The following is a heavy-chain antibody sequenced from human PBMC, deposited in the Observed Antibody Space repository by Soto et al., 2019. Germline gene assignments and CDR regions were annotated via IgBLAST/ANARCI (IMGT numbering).Heavy chain of an antibody. CDR1: HYTVTSYD. CDR3: ARRSTTWLNAIKLDT. V-gene: IGHV1-2*02. D-gene: IGHD5-18*01. CDR2: IKTDSGDT. Sequence: GASVXVSFKASHYTVTSYDIYWVRQAPGQGLDCMGWIKTDSGDTKYARNFQGRVTMTRDTSISTAYMELNNLKSDDTAVYFCARRSTTWLNAIKLDTCGQGTPV. J-gene: IGHJ5*02.